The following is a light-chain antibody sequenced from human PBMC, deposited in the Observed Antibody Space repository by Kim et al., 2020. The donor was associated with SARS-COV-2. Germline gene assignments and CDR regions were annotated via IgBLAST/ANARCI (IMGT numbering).Light chain of an antibody. CDR2: GAS. V-gene: IGKV3-20*01. J-gene: IGKJ1*01. CDR3: QQYGSSPST. CDR1: QSVSSNY. Sequence: APGERATLSCRASQSVSSNYLAWHQQKPGQDPRLLIYGASSRATGIPDRFSGSGSGTDFTLTISRLEPEDFAVYYCQQYGSSPSTFGLGTKVDIK.